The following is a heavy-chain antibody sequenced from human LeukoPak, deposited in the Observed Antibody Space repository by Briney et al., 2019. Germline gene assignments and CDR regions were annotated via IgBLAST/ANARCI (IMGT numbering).Heavy chain of an antibody. CDR2: ISYDGSNK. V-gene: IGHV3-30*18. CDR3: AKDRSSGWYGLDY. J-gene: IGHJ4*02. Sequence: GGSLRLSCAASGFTFSSYGIHWVRQAPGKGLEWVAVISYDGSNKYYADSVKGRFTISRDNSKNTLYLQMNSLRAEDTAVYYCAKDRSSGWYGLDYWGQGTLVTVSS. D-gene: IGHD6-19*01. CDR1: GFTFSSYG.